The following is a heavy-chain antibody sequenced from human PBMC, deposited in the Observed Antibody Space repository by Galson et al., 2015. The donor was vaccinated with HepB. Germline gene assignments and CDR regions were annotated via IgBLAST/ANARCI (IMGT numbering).Heavy chain of an antibody. J-gene: IGHJ4*02. CDR3: ARARDDFWTGPIDY. D-gene: IGHD3-3*01. V-gene: IGHV3-9*02. Sequence: SLRLSCAASGFTPYDHAMHWVRRAPGQGLEWVSGIRWNSASVGYVDSVKGRFTISRDNAKNSLYLQMNNLRPEDTAFYFCARARDDFWTGPIDYWGQGTLVTVSS. CDR1: GFTPYDHA. CDR2: IRWNSASV.